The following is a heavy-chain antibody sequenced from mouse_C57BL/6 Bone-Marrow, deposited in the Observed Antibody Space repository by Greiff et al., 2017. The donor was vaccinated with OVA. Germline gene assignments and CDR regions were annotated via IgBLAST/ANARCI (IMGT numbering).Heavy chain of an antibody. CDR3: AATTVVAHDSYYYAMGY. CDR2: IGPGSGST. D-gene: IGHD1-1*01. Sequence: VQLQQSGAELVKPGASVKISCKASGYTFTDYYINWVKQRPGQGLEWIGKIGPGSGSTYYNEKFKGKATLTADKSSSTAYMQLSSLTSEDSAVYFCAATTVVAHDSYYYAMGYWGQGTSVTVSS. J-gene: IGHJ4*01. V-gene: IGHV1-77*01. CDR1: GYTFTDYY.